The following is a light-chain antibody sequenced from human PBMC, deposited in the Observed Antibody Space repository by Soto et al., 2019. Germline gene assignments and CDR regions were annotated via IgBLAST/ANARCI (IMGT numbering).Light chain of an antibody. CDR3: QQSFSPLLT. CDR1: QTLNNY. V-gene: IGKV1-39*01. J-gene: IGKJ4*01. Sequence: DVQMTQSPSSVSASVGDRVTITCRASQTLNNYLTWFQQKPGKAPKVLIYAASTLQSGVPSRFSGSGSGAEFTLTISSLQPEDFATYYCQQSFSPLLTFGGGTKVDIK. CDR2: AAS.